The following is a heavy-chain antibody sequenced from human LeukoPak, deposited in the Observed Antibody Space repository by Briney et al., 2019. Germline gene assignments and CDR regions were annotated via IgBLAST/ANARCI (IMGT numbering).Heavy chain of an antibody. Sequence: GGSLRLSCAASGCTFRSYWMSWVRQAPGKGLEWVANINQGGSVKYYVDSVKGRFTISRDDAKNSLYVQMNSLRVEDTAVYYCARVGYSGWNLEYWGQGTRVTVSS. J-gene: IGHJ4*02. CDR1: GCTFRSYW. V-gene: IGHV3-7*01. D-gene: IGHD5-12*01. CDR2: INQGGSVK. CDR3: ARVGYSGWNLEY.